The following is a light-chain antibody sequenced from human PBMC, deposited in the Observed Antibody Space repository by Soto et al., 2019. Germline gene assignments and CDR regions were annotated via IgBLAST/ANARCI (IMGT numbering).Light chain of an antibody. Sequence: QSVLTQSPSASASLGASVKLTCTLSSGHSSYAIAWHQQQPEKGPRYLMKLNSDGSHSKGDGIPDRFTGSSSGAERYLTISSLQSEDEADYYCQTWGTGIGVFGGGTKLTGL. V-gene: IGLV4-69*01. CDR3: QTWGTGIGV. CDR2: LNSDGSH. CDR1: SGHSSYA. J-gene: IGLJ3*02.